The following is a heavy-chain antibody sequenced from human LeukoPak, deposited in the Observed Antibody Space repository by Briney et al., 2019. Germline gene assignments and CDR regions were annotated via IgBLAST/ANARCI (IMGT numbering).Heavy chain of an antibody. CDR2: INSNSGDT. J-gene: IGHJ4*02. CDR3: AGSLGYCTSNVCYLKY. CDR1: GYTFTGYY. V-gene: IGHV1-2*02. Sequence: ASVKVSCEASGYTFTGYYMHWVRQVPGQGLEWMGWINSNSGDTNYAQKFQGRVTMTRDTSISTAYMELRSLRSDDTAVYYCAGSLGYCTSNVCYLKYWGQGTLVTVSS. D-gene: IGHD2-8*01.